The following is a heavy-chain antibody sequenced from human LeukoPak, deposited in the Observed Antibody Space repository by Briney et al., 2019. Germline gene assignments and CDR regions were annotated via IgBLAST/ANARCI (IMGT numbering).Heavy chain of an antibody. CDR3: ARDRDGYYMDV. Sequence: GGSLRLSCAASGFTFSSYEMNWVRQTPGKGLEWVANIKQDGSEKHYVDSVKGRFTISRDNAKNSLYLQMNSLRAEDTAVYYCARDRDGYYMDVWGKGTTVTIS. CDR1: GFTFSSYE. CDR2: IKQDGSEK. V-gene: IGHV3-7*01. J-gene: IGHJ6*03. D-gene: IGHD2-21*01.